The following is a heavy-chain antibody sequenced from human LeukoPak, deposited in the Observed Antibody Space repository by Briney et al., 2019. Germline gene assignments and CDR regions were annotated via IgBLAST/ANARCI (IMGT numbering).Heavy chain of an antibody. CDR2: IAPISGTP. Sequence: ASVKFSCKASGGTFTHFVISWLRQPPGQGLEWLGGIAPISGTPVYAQKFQDRVNITADTSTNTAYMEMSSLTSEDTAMYYCAREGEYYAESGNLIDAADVWGQETMVIVSA. J-gene: IGHJ3*01. CDR3: AREGEYYAESGNLIDAADV. V-gene: IGHV1-69*06. CDR1: GGTFTHFV. D-gene: IGHD3-10*01.